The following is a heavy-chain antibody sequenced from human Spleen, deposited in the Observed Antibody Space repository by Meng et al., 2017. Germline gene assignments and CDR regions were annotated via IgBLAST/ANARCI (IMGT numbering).Heavy chain of an antibody. D-gene: IGHD3-22*01. CDR1: GGSISSGDYY. V-gene: IGHV4-30-4*01. Sequence: QVQLQESGPGLVKPSQTLSLTCTVPGGSISSGDYYWSWIRQPPGKGLEWIGYIYYSGNTYYNPSLRSRVTISVDTSKNQFSLNLSSVTAADTAMYYCAGLPRDSSAGNWFDPWGQGTLVTVSS. J-gene: IGHJ5*02. CDR2: IYYSGNT. CDR3: AGLPRDSSAGNWFDP.